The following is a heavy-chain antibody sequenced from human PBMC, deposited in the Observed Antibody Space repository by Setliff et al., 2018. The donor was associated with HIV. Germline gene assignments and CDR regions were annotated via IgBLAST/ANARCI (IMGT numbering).Heavy chain of an antibody. CDR2: IYSNTGGT. V-gene: IGHV1-2*02. Sequence: ASVKVSCKASGYTFNNYMHWVRQAPGQGLEWMGWIYSNTGGTNYAQKFQGRVTMTRDTSISTAYMELSRLRSDDTALYYCARSTTADWGQGTMVTVSS. CDR3: ARSTTAD. CDR1: GYTFNNY. J-gene: IGHJ4*02. D-gene: IGHD4-17*01.